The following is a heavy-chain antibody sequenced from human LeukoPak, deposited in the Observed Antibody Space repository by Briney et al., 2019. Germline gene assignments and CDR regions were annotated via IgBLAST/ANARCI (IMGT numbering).Heavy chain of an antibody. CDR2: IYYSGST. CDR3: ARLKGYSSGSWVDY. CDR1: GGSISSYY. Sequence: SETLFLTCTVSGGSISSYYWSWIRQPPGKGLEWIGYIYYSGSTNYNPSLKSRVTISVDTSKNQFPLKLSSVTAADTAVYYCARLKGYSSGSWVDYWGQGTLVTVSS. V-gene: IGHV4-59*08. D-gene: IGHD6-19*01. J-gene: IGHJ4*02.